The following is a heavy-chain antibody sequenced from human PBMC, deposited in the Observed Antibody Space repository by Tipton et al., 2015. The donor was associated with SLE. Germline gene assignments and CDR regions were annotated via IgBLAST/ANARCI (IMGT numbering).Heavy chain of an antibody. V-gene: IGHV4-34*01. Sequence: LRLSCAVYGGSFSGYYWSGIRQPPGKGLGWIGEINHSGSTNYNPSLKSRVTISVDTSKNQVSLKLTSVTAADTAVYYCARGRVTWRGAIIGVDVWGQGTTVNVSS. J-gene: IGHJ6*02. CDR2: INHSGST. CDR1: GGSFSGYY. CDR3: ARGRVTWRGAIIGVDV. D-gene: IGHD2-21*02.